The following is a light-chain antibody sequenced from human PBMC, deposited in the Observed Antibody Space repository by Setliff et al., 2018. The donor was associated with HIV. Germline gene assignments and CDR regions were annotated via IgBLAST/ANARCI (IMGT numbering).Light chain of an antibody. CDR1: TRDFGTHSF. Sequence: QSALAQPVSVSGSPGQSITISCSGATRDFGTHSFVSWYHQVPVQTPRLIIYEVTKRPSGVSDRFSGSKSGNTASLTISGLRADDEGDYYCCSYFDDIRVFGGGTKVTVL. V-gene: IGLV2-23*02. J-gene: IGLJ2*01. CDR3: CSYFDDIRV. CDR2: EVT.